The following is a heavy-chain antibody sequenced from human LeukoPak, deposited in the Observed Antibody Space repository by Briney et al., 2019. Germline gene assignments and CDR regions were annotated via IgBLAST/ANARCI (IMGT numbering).Heavy chain of an antibody. V-gene: IGHV3-21*01. CDR1: GFTFSSYG. Sequence: PGGSLRLSCAASGFTFSSYGMNWVRQAPGKGLEWVSSISSSSSYIYYADSVKGRFTISRDNAKNSLYLQMNSLRAEDTAVYYCARALRITMVRGDWYFDLWGRGTLVTVSS. CDR2: ISSSSSYI. CDR3: ARALRITMVRGDWYFDL. J-gene: IGHJ2*01. D-gene: IGHD3-10*01.